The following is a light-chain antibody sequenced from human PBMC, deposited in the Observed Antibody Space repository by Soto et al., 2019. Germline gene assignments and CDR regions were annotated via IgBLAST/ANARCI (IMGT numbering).Light chain of an antibody. CDR2: DAP. Sequence: IRMTQSPSTLSASIGDRVIITCRASQTISDWLAWYQQKPGKAPSLLVYDAPKLQTGVPSRFRGSGSGTEFTLTISSLQPDDVATYYCQQYHNYWTFGQGTKVDIK. CDR3: QQYHNYWT. CDR1: QTISDW. J-gene: IGKJ1*01. V-gene: IGKV1-5*01.